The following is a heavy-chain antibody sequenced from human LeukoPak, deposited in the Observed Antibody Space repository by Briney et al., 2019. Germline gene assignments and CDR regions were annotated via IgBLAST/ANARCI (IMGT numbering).Heavy chain of an antibody. CDR1: GGSISSYF. CDR3: ARGSYDDYYYYMDV. CDR2: IFYNGST. D-gene: IGHD1-26*01. J-gene: IGHJ6*03. Sequence: PSETLSLTCTVPGGSISSYFWSWIRQPPGKGLEWIGYIFYNGSTNYNPSLKSRVTISVDTSKNQFSLKLSSVTAADTAVYYCARGSYDDYYYYMDVWGKGTTVTISS. V-gene: IGHV4-59*12.